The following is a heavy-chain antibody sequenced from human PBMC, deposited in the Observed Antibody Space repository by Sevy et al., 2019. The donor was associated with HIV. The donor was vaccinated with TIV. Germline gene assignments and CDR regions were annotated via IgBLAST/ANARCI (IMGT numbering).Heavy chain of an antibody. V-gene: IGHV4-39*01. D-gene: IGHD2-21*01. CDR3: ARVAGGENYDYGIDV. J-gene: IGHJ6*02. CDR1: GGSITSSGHY. CDR2: VYYVGNS. Sequence: SETLSLTCTVSGGSITSSGHYWGWIRQSPGKGLEWIVAVYYVGNSYANPSLTSLVTISADTSKNLFSLSLTSLTAADTAIYYCARVAGGENYDYGIDVWGLGTSVTVSS.